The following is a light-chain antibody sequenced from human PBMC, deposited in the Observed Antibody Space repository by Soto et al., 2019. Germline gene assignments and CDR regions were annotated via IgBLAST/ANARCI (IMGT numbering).Light chain of an antibody. J-gene: IGLJ1*01. CDR2: DVG. CDR3: CSYTTIKTYV. V-gene: IGLV2-14*01. CDR1: SSDVGAYNF. Sequence: QSVLSQPASVSGSPGQSIAIFCTGTSSDVGAYNFVSWYQQHPDQAPKLILYDVGNRPPGVSNRFSGSKSGDSASLTISGLQAEDEADYYCCSYTTIKTYVFGTGTKVTVL.